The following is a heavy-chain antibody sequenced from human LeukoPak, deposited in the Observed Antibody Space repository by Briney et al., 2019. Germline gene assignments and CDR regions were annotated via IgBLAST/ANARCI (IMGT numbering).Heavy chain of an antibody. CDR1: GFTFSMSW. Sequence: GGSLRLSCAASGFTFSMSWMTWVRQAPGKGLEWVASINGHGSEIHYVDSVKGRFTISRDNANDSLYLQMNSLRAEDTAVYYCARDIMKWELLGGNWFDPWGQGTLVTVSS. V-gene: IGHV3-7*01. D-gene: IGHD1-26*01. CDR3: ARDIMKWELLGGNWFDP. J-gene: IGHJ5*02. CDR2: INGHGSEI.